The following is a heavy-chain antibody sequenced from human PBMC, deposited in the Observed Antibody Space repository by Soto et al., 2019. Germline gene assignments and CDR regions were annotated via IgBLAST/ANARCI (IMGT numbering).Heavy chain of an antibody. D-gene: IGHD2-8*01. J-gene: IGHJ4*02. V-gene: IGHV3-7*01. CDR1: GFTFSSYW. CDR2: IKQDGSEK. Sequence: EVQLVESGGGLVQPGGSLRLSCAASGFTFSSYWMSWVRQAPGKGLEWVANIKQDGSEKCYVDSVKGRFTISRDNAKNSLYLQMNSLRAEDTAVYYCARVGGLGYCTNGVCYVFDYWGQGTLVTVSS. CDR3: ARVGGLGYCTNGVCYVFDY.